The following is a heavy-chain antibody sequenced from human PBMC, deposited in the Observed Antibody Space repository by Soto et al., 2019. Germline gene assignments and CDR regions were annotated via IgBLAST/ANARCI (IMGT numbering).Heavy chain of an antibody. J-gene: IGHJ4*02. D-gene: IGHD3-10*01. CDR3: ATGWFNFDY. V-gene: IGHV3-48*02. CDR2: ISSSSSTI. Sequence: PGGSLRLSCAASGFTFSSYSMNWVRQAPGKGLEWVSYISSSSSTIYYADSVKGRSTISRDNAKNSLYLQINSLRDEVTAVYYCATGWFNFDYWGQGTLVTVSS. CDR1: GFTFSSYS.